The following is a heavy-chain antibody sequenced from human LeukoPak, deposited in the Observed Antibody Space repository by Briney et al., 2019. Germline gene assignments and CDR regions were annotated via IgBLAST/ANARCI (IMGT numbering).Heavy chain of an antibody. D-gene: IGHD2-2*01. CDR2: IIPIFGTA. V-gene: IGHV1-69*06. Sequence: ASVKVSCKASGGTFSSYAISWVRQAPGQGLEWMGGIIPIFGTANYAQKFQGRVTITADKSTSTAYMELSSLRSEDTAAYYCARDGRYCSSTSCSYFDYWGQGTLVTVSS. CDR3: ARDGRYCSSTSCSYFDY. J-gene: IGHJ4*02. CDR1: GGTFSSYA.